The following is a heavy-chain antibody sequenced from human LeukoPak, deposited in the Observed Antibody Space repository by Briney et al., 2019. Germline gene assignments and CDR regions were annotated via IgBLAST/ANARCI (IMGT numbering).Heavy chain of an antibody. V-gene: IGHV3-49*04. D-gene: IGHD4-17*01. Sequence: GGSLRLSCTASGFTFGDYAMSWVRQAPGKGLEWVGFIRSKAYGGTTEYAASVKGRFTISRDDSKSIAYLQMNSLKTEDTAVYYCTRVPYGSDTMLSSFDIWGQGTMVTVSS. CDR1: GFTFGDYA. CDR3: TRVPYGSDTMLSSFDI. J-gene: IGHJ3*02. CDR2: IRSKAYGGTT.